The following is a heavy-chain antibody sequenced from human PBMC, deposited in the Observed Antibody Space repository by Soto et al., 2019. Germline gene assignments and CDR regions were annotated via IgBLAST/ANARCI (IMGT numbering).Heavy chain of an antibody. J-gene: IGHJ4*02. CDR2: ISYDGSNK. V-gene: IGHV3-30-3*01. CDR1: GFTFGSYA. Sequence: PGGSLRLSCAASGFTFGSYAMHWVRQAPGKGLEWVAVISYDGSNKYYADSVKGRFTISRDNSKNTLYLQMNSLRAEDTAVYYCARDPDSSGYYVFDYWGQGTLVT. D-gene: IGHD3-22*01. CDR3: ARDPDSSGYYVFDY.